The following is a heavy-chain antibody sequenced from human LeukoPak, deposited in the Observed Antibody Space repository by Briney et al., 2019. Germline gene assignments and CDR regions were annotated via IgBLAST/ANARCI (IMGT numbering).Heavy chain of an antibody. Sequence: PSETLSLTCTVSDGSISSYYWSWIRQPPGKGLEWIGYGYYSGSTNYNPSLKSRVTISVDTSKNRFSLKLTSVTAADTAVYYCARDLGRYTGSYREYNWFDPWGQGTLVSVSS. CDR2: GYYSGST. CDR1: DGSISSYY. D-gene: IGHD1-26*01. CDR3: ARDLGRYTGSYREYNWFDP. J-gene: IGHJ5*02. V-gene: IGHV4-59*01.